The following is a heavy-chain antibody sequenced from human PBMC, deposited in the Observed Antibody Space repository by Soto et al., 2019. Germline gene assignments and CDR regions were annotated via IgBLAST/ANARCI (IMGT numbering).Heavy chain of an antibody. CDR3: ARLTMIRGVTLDY. Sequence: QVQLVQSGAEVKKPGASVKVSCKASGYTFTNFDIHWVRQASGQGLEWMGWMNPNTGNTDYAQKFQGRVTMTRDTSITTAYMELSSLRSEDTAVYYCARLTMIRGVTLDYWGQGALVTVSS. CDR2: MNPNTGNT. CDR1: GYTFTNFD. J-gene: IGHJ4*02. V-gene: IGHV1-8*01. D-gene: IGHD3-10*01.